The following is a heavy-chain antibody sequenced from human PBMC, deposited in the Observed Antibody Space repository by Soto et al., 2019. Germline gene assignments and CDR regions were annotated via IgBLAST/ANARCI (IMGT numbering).Heavy chain of an antibody. D-gene: IGHD3-10*02. V-gene: IGHV2-5*02. J-gene: IGHJ5*02. CDR2: IYWDDDK. CDR3: AHYVSTRPAGWFDP. Sequence: QITLKESGPTLVKPTQTLTLTCTFSGLSLSTSGEAVGWIRQPPGKALEWLALIYWDDDKHYNPTLKTRLTTTKDTSKNPLVLTLTNMDPVNTATYYCAHYVSTRPAGWFDPWGEGILVTVSS. CDR1: GLSLSTSGEA.